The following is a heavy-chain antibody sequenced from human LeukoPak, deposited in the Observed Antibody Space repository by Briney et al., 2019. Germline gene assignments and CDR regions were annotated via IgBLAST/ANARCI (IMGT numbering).Heavy chain of an antibody. D-gene: IGHD2-15*01. CDR1: GDSIRTDY. Sequence: PSETLSLTCIVSGDSIRTDYRSWIRQSPGKGLEWIGYINYNGNTEYNAFLRSRVAISVDRSKNHVSLKVRSVTAADTAMYYCARLDCISDRCYNYWGRGTLVTVSS. CDR2: INYNGNT. J-gene: IGHJ4*02. CDR3: ARLDCISDRCYNY. V-gene: IGHV4-59*08.